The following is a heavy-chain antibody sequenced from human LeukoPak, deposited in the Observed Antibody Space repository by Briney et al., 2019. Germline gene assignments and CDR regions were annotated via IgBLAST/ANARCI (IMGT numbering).Heavy chain of an antibody. Sequence: PGGSLRLSCAASGFTFSNYFMHWVRQAPGKGLEWVSSISRSGSTKYYADSVKGRFTISRDNAKNSLFLQMNSLRAEDTAVYYYARVLRYCSGGNCYSGGLGYMDVWGKGTTVTISS. J-gene: IGHJ6*03. CDR1: GFTFSNYF. CDR3: ARVLRYCSGGNCYSGGLGYMDV. CDR2: ISRSGSTK. D-gene: IGHD2-15*01. V-gene: IGHV3-11*01.